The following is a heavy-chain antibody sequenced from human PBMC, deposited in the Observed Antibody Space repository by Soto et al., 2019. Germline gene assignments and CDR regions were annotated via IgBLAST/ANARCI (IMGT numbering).Heavy chain of an antibody. J-gene: IGHJ5*02. V-gene: IGHV1-8*01. CDR2: MNPNSGNT. D-gene: IGHD2-2*01. CDR1: GYTFTSYD. CDR3: ARGGAPAALSWFDP. Sequence: ASVKVSCKASGYTFTSYDMSWVRQATGQGLEWMGWMNPNSGNTGYAQKFQGRVTMTRNTSISTAYMELSSLRSDDTAVYYCARGGAPAALSWFDPWGQGTLVTVSS.